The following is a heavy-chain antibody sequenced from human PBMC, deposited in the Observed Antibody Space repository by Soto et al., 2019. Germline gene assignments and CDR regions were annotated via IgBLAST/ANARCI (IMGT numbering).Heavy chain of an antibody. D-gene: IGHD6-6*01. CDR1: GFTVSSNY. CDR3: AREPARSYYFDY. CDR2: IYSGGST. J-gene: IGHJ4*02. V-gene: IGHV3-53*01. Sequence: PGGSLRLSCAAPGFTVSSNYMSWVRQAPGKGLEWVSVIYSGGSTYYADSVKGRFTISRDNSKNTLYLQMNSLRAEDTAVYYCAREPARSYYFDYWGQGTVVTVS.